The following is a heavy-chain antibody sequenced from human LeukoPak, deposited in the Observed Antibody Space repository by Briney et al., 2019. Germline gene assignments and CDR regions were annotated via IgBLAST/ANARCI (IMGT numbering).Heavy chain of an antibody. D-gene: IGHD4-17*01. Sequence: ASVKVSCKASGYTFTGYYMHWVRQAPGQGLEWMGWINPNSGGTNYAQKFQGRVTMTRDTSISTAYMELSRLRFDDTAVYYCARDLDGDYESGWFDPWGQGTLVTVSS. CDR2: INPNSGGT. CDR3: ARDLDGDYESGWFDP. CDR1: GYTFTGYY. V-gene: IGHV1-2*02. J-gene: IGHJ5*02.